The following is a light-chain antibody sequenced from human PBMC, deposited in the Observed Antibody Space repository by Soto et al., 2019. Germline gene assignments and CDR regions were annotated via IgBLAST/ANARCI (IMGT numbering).Light chain of an antibody. Sequence: EIVMMQSPATLSVSPGERATLSCRASQSVRSNVAWYQQKPGQAPRLLIYATSTRATGIPDRFSGSGSGTEFTLTISSLQSEDFAVYHCQQYDNKPPITFGQGTRLEIK. V-gene: IGKV3-15*01. CDR2: ATS. J-gene: IGKJ5*01. CDR3: QQYDNKPPIT. CDR1: QSVRSN.